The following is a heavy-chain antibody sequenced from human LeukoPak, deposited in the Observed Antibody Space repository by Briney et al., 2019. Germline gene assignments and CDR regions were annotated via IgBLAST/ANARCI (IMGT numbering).Heavy chain of an antibody. D-gene: IGHD6-6*01. V-gene: IGHV3-74*01. CDR3: ARGMSGSSVGIDS. J-gene: IGHJ4*02. CDR1: GFTFSSYW. CDR2: MNSDGSVT. Sequence: GGSLRLSCAASGFTFSSYWMYWVRQAPGKGLMWVSRMNSDGSVTAYADSVEGRFTISRDNAKNSLYLQMDSLRAEDTAVYYCARGMSGSSVGIDSWGQGILVTVSS.